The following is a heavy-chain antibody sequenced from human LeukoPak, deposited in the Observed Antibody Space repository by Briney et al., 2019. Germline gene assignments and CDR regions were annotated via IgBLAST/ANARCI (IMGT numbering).Heavy chain of an antibody. CDR1: GCDFANFW. CDR3: ATQGTLTPHNAFDV. D-gene: IGHD2-15*01. CDR2: IYPGESDT. Sequence: GXSLKISCQASGCDFANFWIGWARQMPGKGLDWMGIIYPGESDTRYSPSFQGQVTISADKSISTAYLQWTSLKASDTAMYYCATQGTLTPHNAFDVWGQGTMVTVSS. J-gene: IGHJ3*01. V-gene: IGHV5-51*01.